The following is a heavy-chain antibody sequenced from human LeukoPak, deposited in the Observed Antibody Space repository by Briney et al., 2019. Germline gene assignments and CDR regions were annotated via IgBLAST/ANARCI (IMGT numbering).Heavy chain of an antibody. D-gene: IGHD2-15*01. CDR3: AKQLGYCSDGSCYFPY. J-gene: IGHJ4*02. V-gene: IGHV3-23*01. Sequence: PEGSLRLPCAASGFTFSSSAMSWVRQAPGKGLEWVSAISNNGGYTYYADSVQGRFTISRDNSKSTLCLQMNSLRAEDTAVYYCAKQLGYCSDGSCYFPYWGQGTLVTVSS. CDR2: ISNNGGYT. CDR1: GFTFSSSA.